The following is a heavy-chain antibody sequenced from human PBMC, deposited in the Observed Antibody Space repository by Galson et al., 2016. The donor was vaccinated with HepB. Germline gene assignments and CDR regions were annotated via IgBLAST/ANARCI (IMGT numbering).Heavy chain of an antibody. CDR3: ARTKRYSSGYYCSNY. D-gene: IGHD3-22*01. J-gene: IGHJ4*02. CDR2: IDWDDDK. V-gene: IGHV2-70*11. Sequence: PALVKPTQTLTLTCTFSGFSLSTGAMCVSWIRQPPGKALEWLARIDWDDDKYYSTSLKTRLTISKDTSKNQVVLRMTNMDPVDTATYFCARTKRYSSGYYCSNYWGQGTLVSVSS. CDR1: GFSLSTGAMC.